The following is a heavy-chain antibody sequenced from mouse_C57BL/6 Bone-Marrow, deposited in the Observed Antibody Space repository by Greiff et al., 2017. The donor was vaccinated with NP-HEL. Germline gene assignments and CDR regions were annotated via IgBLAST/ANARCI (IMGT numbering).Heavy chain of an antibody. CDR1: GYTFTSYG. Sequence: QVQLQQSGAELARPGASVKLSCKASGYTFTSYGISWVKQRTGQGLEWIGEIYPRSGNTYYNEKFKGKATLTADKSSSTAYMELRSLTSEDSAVYFCARGYYDYAYYAMDYGGQGTSVTVSS. V-gene: IGHV1-81*01. D-gene: IGHD2-4*01. J-gene: IGHJ4*01. CDR2: IYPRSGNT. CDR3: ARGYYDYAYYAMDY.